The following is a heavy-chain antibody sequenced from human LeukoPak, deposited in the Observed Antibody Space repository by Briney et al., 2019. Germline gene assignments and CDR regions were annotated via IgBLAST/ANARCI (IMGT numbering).Heavy chain of an antibody. CDR3: AKDMGILTGYFD. Sequence: GGSLRLSCAASGFTFDDYAMHWVRQAPGKGLEWFSLISGDGGSTYYADSVKGRFTISRDNSKNFLYLQMNSLRTEDTALYYCAKDMGILTGYFDWGQGILVTVSS. V-gene: IGHV3-43*02. CDR1: GFTFDDYA. D-gene: IGHD3-9*01. J-gene: IGHJ4*02. CDR2: ISGDGGST.